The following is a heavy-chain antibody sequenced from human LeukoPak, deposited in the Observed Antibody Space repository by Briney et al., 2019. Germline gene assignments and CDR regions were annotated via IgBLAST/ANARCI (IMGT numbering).Heavy chain of an antibody. CDR2: ISYDGSNK. V-gene: IGHV3-30-3*01. J-gene: IGHJ3*02. Sequence: PGGSLRLSCAASGFTFSSYAMHWVRQAPGKGLEWVAVISYDGSNKYYADSVKGRFTISRDNSKNTLYLQMNSLRAEDTAVYYCAKDYSKQWADAFDIWGQGTMVTVSS. D-gene: IGHD6-19*01. CDR1: GFTFSSYA. CDR3: AKDYSKQWADAFDI.